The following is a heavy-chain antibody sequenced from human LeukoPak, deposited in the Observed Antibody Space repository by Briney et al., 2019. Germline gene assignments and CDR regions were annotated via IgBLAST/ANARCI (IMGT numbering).Heavy chain of an antibody. V-gene: IGHV4-61*01. CDR2: IYYSGST. J-gene: IGHJ6*02. D-gene: IGHD6-19*01. CDR3: AREAGVHYYYGMDV. CDR1: GGSVSSGSYY. Sequence: SETLSLTCTVSGGSVSSGSYYWSWIRQPPGKGLEWIGYIYYSGSTNYNPSLKSRVTISVDTSKNQFSLKLSSVTAADTAVYYCAREAGVHYYYGMDVWGQGTTVTVSS.